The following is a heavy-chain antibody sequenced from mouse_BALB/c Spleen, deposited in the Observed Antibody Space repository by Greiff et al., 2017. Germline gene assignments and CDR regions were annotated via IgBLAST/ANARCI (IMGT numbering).Heavy chain of an antibody. D-gene: IGHD2-12*01. Sequence: QVQLQQSGAELVRPGTSVKVSCKASGYAFTNYLIEWVKQRPGQGLEWIGVINPGSGGTNYNEKFKGKATLTADKSSSTAYMQLSSLTSDDSAVYFCARERRDYAMDYWGQRTSVTVSS. V-gene: IGHV1-54*01. J-gene: IGHJ4*01. CDR3: ARERRDYAMDY. CDR1: GYAFTNYL. CDR2: INPGSGGT.